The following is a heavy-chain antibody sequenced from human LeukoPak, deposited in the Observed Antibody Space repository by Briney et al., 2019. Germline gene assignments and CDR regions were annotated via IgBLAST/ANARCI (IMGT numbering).Heavy chain of an antibody. Sequence: GGSLRLSCAASGFTFSDYYMSWFRQAPGKGLEWVSYIETSGGDTHYADSVKGRFTISRDDARNSMYLQMSGLRDEDTAVYCATGSGSSAWGQGTLVTVSS. V-gene: IGHV3-11*01. CDR1: GFTFSDYY. CDR3: TGSGSSA. CDR2: IETSGGDT. J-gene: IGHJ5*02. D-gene: IGHD3-10*01.